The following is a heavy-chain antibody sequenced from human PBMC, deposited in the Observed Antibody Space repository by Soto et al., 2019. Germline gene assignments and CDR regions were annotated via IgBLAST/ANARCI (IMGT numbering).Heavy chain of an antibody. J-gene: IGHJ5*02. V-gene: IGHV4-4*07. CDR2: IYATGTT. Sequence: SETLSLTCTVSGASISGFYWSWIRESAGKGLEWIGRIYATGTTDYNPSLKSRVMMSVDTSKKQFSLKLRSVTATDTAVYYCVRDGTKTLRDWFDPWGQGISVTVSS. CDR1: GASISGFY. D-gene: IGHD1-1*01. CDR3: VRDGTKTLRDWFDP.